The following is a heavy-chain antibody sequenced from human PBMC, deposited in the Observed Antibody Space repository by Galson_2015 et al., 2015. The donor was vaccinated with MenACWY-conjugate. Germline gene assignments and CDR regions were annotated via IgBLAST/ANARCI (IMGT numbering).Heavy chain of an antibody. D-gene: IGHD2-8*02. CDR2: IWNDGSNK. CDR3: TRVGYCAGGVCSPLGY. J-gene: IGHJ4*02. V-gene: IGHV3-33*01. CDR1: AFTFSTFG. Sequence: SLRLSCAASAFTFSTFGIHWVRQSPGKGLEWVAVIWNDGSNKNYADSVKGRFTISRDNSKNTVYLQMNSLRAEDTAVYSCTRVGYCAGGVCSPLGYWGQGTLVTVSS.